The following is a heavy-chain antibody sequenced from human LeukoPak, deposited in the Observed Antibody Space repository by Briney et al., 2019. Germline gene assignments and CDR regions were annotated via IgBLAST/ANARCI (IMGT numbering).Heavy chain of an antibody. CDR3: ARDKPDGIAAAGTSFYFDY. V-gene: IGHV4-59*01. CDR1: GGSISSYY. D-gene: IGHD6-13*01. Sequence: SETLSLTCTVSGGSISSYYWSWIRQPPGKGLEWVGYIYYSGSTNYNPSLKSRVTISVDTSKNQFSLKLSSVTAADTAVYYCARDKPDGIAAAGTSFYFDYWGQGTLVTVSS. J-gene: IGHJ4*02. CDR2: IYYSGST.